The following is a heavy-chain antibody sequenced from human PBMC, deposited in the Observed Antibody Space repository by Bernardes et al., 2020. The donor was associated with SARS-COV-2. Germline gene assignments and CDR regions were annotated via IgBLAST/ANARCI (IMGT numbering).Heavy chain of an antibody. CDR1: GGSISSGGYY. D-gene: IGHD3-9*01. Sequence: SETLSLTCTVSGGSISSGGYYWSWIRQHPGKGLEWIGYIYYSGSTYYNPSLKSRVTISVDTSKNQFSLKLSSVTAADTAVYYCARAPVLRYFDWLFSYYGMDVWGQGTTVTVSS. CDR3: ARAPVLRYFDWLFSYYGMDV. J-gene: IGHJ6*02. CDR2: IYYSGST. V-gene: IGHV4-31*03.